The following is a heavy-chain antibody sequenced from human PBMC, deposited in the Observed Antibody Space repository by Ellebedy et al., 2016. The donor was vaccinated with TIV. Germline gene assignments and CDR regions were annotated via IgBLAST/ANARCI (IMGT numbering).Heavy chain of an antibody. Sequence: GGSLRLXXAASGFTVSSNYMSWVRQAPGKGLEWVSVIYSGGSTYYADSVKGRFTISRDNSKNTLYLQMNSLRAEDTAVYYCAKGYYYDTSGYYSTFDYWGQGTLVTVSS. V-gene: IGHV3-53*01. J-gene: IGHJ4*02. CDR3: AKGYYYDTSGYYSTFDY. CDR2: IYSGGST. D-gene: IGHD3-22*01. CDR1: GFTVSSNY.